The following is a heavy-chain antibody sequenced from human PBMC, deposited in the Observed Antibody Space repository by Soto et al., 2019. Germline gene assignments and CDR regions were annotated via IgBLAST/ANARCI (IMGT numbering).Heavy chain of an antibody. D-gene: IGHD6-19*01. CDR3: ARDGRCIAVAGTDLTYYYYYGMDV. CDR2: IWYDGSNK. CDR1: GFTFSSYV. V-gene: IGHV3-33*01. J-gene: IGHJ6*02. Sequence: GGSLRLSCAASGFTFSSYVMHWVRQAPGKGLEWVAVIWYDGSNKYYADSVKGRFTISRDNSKNTLYLQMNSLRAEDTAVYYCARDGRCIAVAGTDLTYYYYYGMDVWGQGTTVTVSS.